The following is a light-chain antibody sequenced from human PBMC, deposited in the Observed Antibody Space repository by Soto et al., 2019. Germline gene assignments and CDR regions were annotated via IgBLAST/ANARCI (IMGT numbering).Light chain of an antibody. V-gene: IGLV3-1*01. CDR2: QDT. CDR3: KAWDSNLAA. J-gene: IGLJ3*02. Sequence: SYELIQSLSVSVSPGETVSIICSGDKLGNRYASWYQQKPGQSPVLVIYQDTKRPAGIPERFSGSNSGDTATLTISGTQAIDEADYYGKAWDSNLAAFGGGTKLTVL. CDR1: KLGNRY.